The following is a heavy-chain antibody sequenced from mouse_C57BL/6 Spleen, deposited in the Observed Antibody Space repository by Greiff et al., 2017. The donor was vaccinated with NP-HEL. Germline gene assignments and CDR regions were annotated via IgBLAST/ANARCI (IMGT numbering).Heavy chain of an antibody. D-gene: IGHD1-1*01. J-gene: IGHJ2*01. CDR3: KGTTVEDYFDY. Sequence: EVQLQQSGPELVKPGASVKMSCKASGYTFTDYNMHWVKQSHGKSLEWIGYINPNNGGTRYNQKFKGKATLTVNKSSSTDYMERRSLTSEDSAGYYWKGTTVEDYFDYGGQGTTLTVSS. CDR2: INPNNGGT. CDR1: GYTFTDYN. V-gene: IGHV1-22*01.